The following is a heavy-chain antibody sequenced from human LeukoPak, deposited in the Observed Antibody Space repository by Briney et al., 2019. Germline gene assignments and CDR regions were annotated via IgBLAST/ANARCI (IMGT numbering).Heavy chain of an antibody. CDR1: GYSFTSYW. J-gene: IGHJ4*02. Sequence: GESLKIFCKGSGYSFTSYWIGWVRQMPGKGLEWMGIIYPGDSDTRYSPSFQGQVTISADKSISTAYLQWSSLKASDTAMYYCASELRGSSSSWYYFDYWGQGTLVTVSS. D-gene: IGHD6-6*01. CDR2: IYPGDSDT. V-gene: IGHV5-51*01. CDR3: ASELRGSSSSWYYFDY.